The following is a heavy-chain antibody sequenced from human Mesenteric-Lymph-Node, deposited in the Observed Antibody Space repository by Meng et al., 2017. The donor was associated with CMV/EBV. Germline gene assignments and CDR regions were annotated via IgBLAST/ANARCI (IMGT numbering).Heavy chain of an antibody. Sequence: GGSLRLSSAASGFTFSSYDMHWVRQATGKGLEWVSAIGTAGDTYYPGSVKGRFTISREDAKNSLYLQMNSLRAGDTAVYYCARGGIWGSPDAFDIWGQGTMVTVSS. V-gene: IGHV3-13*01. J-gene: IGHJ3*02. D-gene: IGHD2-15*01. CDR1: GFTFSSYD. CDR2: IGTAGDT. CDR3: ARGGIWGSPDAFDI.